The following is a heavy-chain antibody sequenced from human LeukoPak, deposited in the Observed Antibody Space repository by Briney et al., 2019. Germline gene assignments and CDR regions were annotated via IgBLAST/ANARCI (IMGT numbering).Heavy chain of an antibody. J-gene: IGHJ6*03. CDR3: ARPVNNVGYCSGGSRYHMDV. Sequence: PSETLSLTCTVSGGSISSSSYYWGWIRQPPGKGLEWIGSICYSGSTYYNPSLKSRVTISVDTSKNQFSLKLSSVTAADTAVYYCARPVNNVGYCSGGSRYHMDVWGKGTTVTVSS. CDR2: ICYSGST. V-gene: IGHV4-39*01. CDR1: GGSISSSSYY. D-gene: IGHD2-15*01.